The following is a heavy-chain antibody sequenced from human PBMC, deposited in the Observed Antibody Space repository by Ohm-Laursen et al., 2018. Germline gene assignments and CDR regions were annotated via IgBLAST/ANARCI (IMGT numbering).Heavy chain of an antibody. V-gene: IGHV3-48*03. CDR3: ARGYTNNC. CDR2: ISSSGSIV. D-gene: IGHD1-1*01. CDR1: GFTFSSFE. J-gene: IGHJ4*02. Sequence: SLRLSCAASGFTFSSFEMNWVRQAPGKGLEWLSYISSSGSIVYYADSVKGRFTISRDNAKNSLYLQMNSLRAEDTAVYYCARGYTNNCWGQGTLVTVSS.